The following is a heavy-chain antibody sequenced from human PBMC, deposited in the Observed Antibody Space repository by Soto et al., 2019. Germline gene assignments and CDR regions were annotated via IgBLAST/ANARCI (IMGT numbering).Heavy chain of an antibody. CDR2: IRSKANSYAT. Sequence: VQLVESGGGLVQPGGSLKLSCAASGFTFSGSAMHWVRQASGKGLEWVGRIRSKANSYATAYAASVKGRFTISRDDSKNTAYLQMNSLKTEDTAVYYCTRLQPRIAAAGTRAFDIWGQGTMVTVSS. D-gene: IGHD6-13*01. CDR1: GFTFSGSA. J-gene: IGHJ3*02. V-gene: IGHV3-73*02. CDR3: TRLQPRIAAAGTRAFDI.